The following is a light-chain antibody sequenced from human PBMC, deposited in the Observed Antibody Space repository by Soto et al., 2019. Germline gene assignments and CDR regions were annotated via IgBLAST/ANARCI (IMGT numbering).Light chain of an antibody. V-gene: IGKV1-33*01. Sequence: IQMTQSPSTLSASVGDRVTITCRAIQSISRWLARYQQKPGKAPKLLIYGVSNLETGVPSRFSGSGSGTDFFFTISSLQPEDLATYYCQQYDNLPRTFGQGTKVDIK. CDR2: GVS. J-gene: IGKJ2*01. CDR1: QSISRW. CDR3: QQYDNLPRT.